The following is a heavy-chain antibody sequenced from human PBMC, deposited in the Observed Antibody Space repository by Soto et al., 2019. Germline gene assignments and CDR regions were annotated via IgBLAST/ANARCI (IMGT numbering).Heavy chain of an antibody. V-gene: IGHV3-30*18. CDR3: AKDQSSLFRSGSGMDV. CDR2: ISYAGNNI. J-gene: IGHJ6*02. Sequence: HPGGSLRLSCAASGFTFRNFVMHWVRQAPGKGLEWVAVISYAGNNIYYADSVKGRFTISRDNSGNTLYLEMSSLRGEDTAVYYCAKDQSSLFRSGSGMDVWGQGTTVTVSS. D-gene: IGHD3-3*01. CDR1: GFTFRNFV.